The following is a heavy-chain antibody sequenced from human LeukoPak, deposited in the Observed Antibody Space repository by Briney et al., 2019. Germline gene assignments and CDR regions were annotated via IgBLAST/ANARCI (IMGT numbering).Heavy chain of an antibody. Sequence: GGSLRLSCAASGFTFSSYAMSWVRQAPGKGLEWVSAISGSGGSTYYADSVKGRFTISRDDSKNTLYLQMNSLRAEDTAVYYCAKLLRVQPSADWGQGTLVTVSS. J-gene: IGHJ4*02. V-gene: IGHV3-23*01. CDR3: AKLLRVQPSAD. CDR2: ISGSGGST. CDR1: GFTFSSYA.